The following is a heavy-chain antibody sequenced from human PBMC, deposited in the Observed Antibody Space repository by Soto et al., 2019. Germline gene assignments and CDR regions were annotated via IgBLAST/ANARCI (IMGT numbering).Heavy chain of an antibody. CDR3: ARAPQYLWFGELDYFDY. CDR1: GGSISSYY. CDR2: IYYSGST. Sequence: SETLSLTCTVSGGSISSYYWSWIRQPPGKGLEWIGYIYYSGSTNYNPSLKSRVTISVDTSKNQFSLKLSSVTAADTAVYYCARAPQYLWFGELDYFDYWGQGTLVTVSS. V-gene: IGHV4-59*01. J-gene: IGHJ4*02. D-gene: IGHD3-10*01.